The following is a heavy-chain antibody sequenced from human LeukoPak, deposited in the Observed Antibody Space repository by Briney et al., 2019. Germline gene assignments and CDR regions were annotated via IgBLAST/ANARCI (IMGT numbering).Heavy chain of an antibody. CDR3: AKDDYYGSGSYYLDY. J-gene: IGHJ4*02. CDR2: ISYDGSNK. Sequence: TGGSLRLSCAASGFTFSSYGMHWVRQGPGKGLEWVAVISYDGSNKYYADSVKGRFTISRDNSKNTLYLQMNSLRAEDTAVYYCAKDDYYGSGSYYLDYWGQGTLVTVSS. D-gene: IGHD3-10*01. V-gene: IGHV3-30*18. CDR1: GFTFSSYG.